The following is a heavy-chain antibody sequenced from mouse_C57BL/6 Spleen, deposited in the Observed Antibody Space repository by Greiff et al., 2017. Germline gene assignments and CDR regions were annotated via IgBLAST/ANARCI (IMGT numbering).Heavy chain of an antibody. CDR3: ARTTTVVATGDY. CDR1: GYTFTDYY. V-gene: IGHV1-19*01. D-gene: IGHD1-1*01. CDR2: INPYNGGT. Sequence: EVKLMESGPVLVKPGASVKMSCKASGYTFTDYYMNWVKQSHGKSLEWIGVINPYNGGTSYNQKFKGKATLTVDKSSSTAYMELNSLTSEDSAVYYCARTTTVVATGDYWGQGTTLTVSS. J-gene: IGHJ2*01.